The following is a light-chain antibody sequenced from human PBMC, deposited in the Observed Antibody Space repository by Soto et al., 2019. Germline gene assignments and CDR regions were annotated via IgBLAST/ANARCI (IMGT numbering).Light chain of an antibody. CDR1: QSISSW. Sequence: DIQMTQSPSTLSASVGDRVTITCRASQSISSWLAWYQQKPRKAPKLLIYKASSLESGVPSRFSGSGSGTEFTLPISSLQPDDFATYYCQQYNSYSTFGQGTKREIK. J-gene: IGKJ2*01. CDR3: QQYNSYST. CDR2: KAS. V-gene: IGKV1-5*03.